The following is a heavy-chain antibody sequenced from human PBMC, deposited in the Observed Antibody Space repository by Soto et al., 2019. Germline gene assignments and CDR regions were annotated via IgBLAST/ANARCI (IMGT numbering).Heavy chain of an antibody. V-gene: IGHV4-30-2*01. Sequence: SETLSLTCTVSGDSMTSGDYSWSWIRQPPGKGLEWLGYIYRTGNTHYSPSLKSRVSISQDRSKNQFSLELTSVTAADTAVYYCARGDYQYSTDYWGQGTLVTVSS. D-gene: IGHD2-2*01. CDR2: IYRTGNT. CDR1: GDSMTSGDYS. CDR3: ARGDYQYSTDY. J-gene: IGHJ4*02.